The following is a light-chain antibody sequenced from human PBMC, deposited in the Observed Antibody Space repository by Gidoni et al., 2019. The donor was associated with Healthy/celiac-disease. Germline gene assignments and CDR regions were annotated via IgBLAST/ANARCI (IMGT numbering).Light chain of an antibody. CDR3: QQYNNWPPYT. Sequence: EIVMTQSPATLSGSPGERATRSGRASQSGSSNLAWSQQKPGQAPRLLIYGASTRATGIPARFSGSGSGTEFTLTISSLQSEDFAVYYCQQYNNWPPYTFGQGTKLEIK. J-gene: IGKJ2*01. CDR1: QSGSSN. V-gene: IGKV3-15*01. CDR2: GAS.